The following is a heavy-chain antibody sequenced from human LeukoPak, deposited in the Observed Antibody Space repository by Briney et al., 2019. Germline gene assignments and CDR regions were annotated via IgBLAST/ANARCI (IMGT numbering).Heavy chain of an antibody. J-gene: IGHJ4*02. V-gene: IGHV3-30*02. CDR2: IRYDGSNK. Sequence: GGSLRLSCATSGFAFSNYAMSWFRQAPGKGLEWVAFIRYDGSNKYYADSVKGRFTISRDNSKNTLYLQMNSLRAEDTAVYYCAKGSGIVVVPAAMAEDVDYWGQGTLVTVSS. CDR3: AKGSGIVVVPAAMAEDVDY. CDR1: GFAFSNYA. D-gene: IGHD2-2*01.